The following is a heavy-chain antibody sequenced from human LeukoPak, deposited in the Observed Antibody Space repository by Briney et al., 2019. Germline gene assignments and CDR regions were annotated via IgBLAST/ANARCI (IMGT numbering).Heavy chain of an antibody. CDR1: AYTFTGYY. CDR3: ARDDQCSSPSCYDVWFDP. V-gene: IGHV1-2*02. CDR2: INPNSGGT. Sequence: ASVNVSCKASAYTFTGYYMHWVRQAPGQGLEWMGWINPNSGGTNYAQKFQGRVTMTRDTSISTAYMELSRLRSDDTAVYYCARDDQCSSPSCYDVWFDPWGQGTLVTVSS. D-gene: IGHD2-2*01. J-gene: IGHJ5*02.